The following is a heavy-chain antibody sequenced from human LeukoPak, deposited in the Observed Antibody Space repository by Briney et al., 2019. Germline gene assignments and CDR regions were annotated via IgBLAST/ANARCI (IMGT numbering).Heavy chain of an antibody. CDR1: GFTFSSYW. Sequence: GGSLRLSCAASGFTFSSYWMSWVRQAPGKGLEWVANMKYDGSEKDYVDSVKGRFTIPRDNAKNSLYLQMNSLRAEDTAVYYCARDIAAAGLFFDYWGQGTLVTVSS. CDR2: MKYDGSEK. D-gene: IGHD6-13*01. V-gene: IGHV3-7*01. J-gene: IGHJ4*02. CDR3: ARDIAAAGLFFDY.